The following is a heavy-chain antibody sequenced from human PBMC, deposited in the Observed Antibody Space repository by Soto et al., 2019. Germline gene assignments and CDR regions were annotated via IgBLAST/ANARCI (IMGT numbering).Heavy chain of an antibody. J-gene: IGHJ4*02. Sequence: DVQLVESGGGLVKPGGSLRLSCTASGFTFNLYTLNWVRQAPGKGLGWVSSISSTSSYIYYADSVKGRFAISRDNAEKSLFLQMSDLRAEDTALYYCATEGRSGYRNFDFWGQGTLVTVSS. V-gene: IGHV3-21*01. CDR3: ATEGRSGYRNFDF. D-gene: IGHD3-22*01. CDR2: ISSTSSYI. CDR1: GFTFNLYT.